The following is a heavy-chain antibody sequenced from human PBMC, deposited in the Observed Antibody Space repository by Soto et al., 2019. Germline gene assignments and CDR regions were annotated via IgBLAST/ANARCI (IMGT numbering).Heavy chain of an antibody. CDR3: AKSGYSGYEDYYYMDV. CDR2: ISWNSGSI. Sequence: EVPLVESGGGLVQPGRSLRLSCAASGFTFDDYAMHWVRQAPGKGLEWVSGISWNSGSIGYADSVKGRFTISRDNAKNSLYLQMNSLRAEDTALYYCAKSGYSGYEDYYYMDVWGKGTTVTVSS. CDR1: GFTFDDYA. D-gene: IGHD5-12*01. V-gene: IGHV3-9*01. J-gene: IGHJ6*03.